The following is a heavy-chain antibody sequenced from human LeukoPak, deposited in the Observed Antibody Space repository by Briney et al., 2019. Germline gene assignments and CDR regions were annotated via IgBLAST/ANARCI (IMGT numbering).Heavy chain of an antibody. CDR1: GYTFTNYY. CDR2: TDPIGGSK. D-gene: IGHD4-11*01. V-gene: IGHV1-46*01. Sequence: PRASVKVSCKASGYTFTNYYIHWVRQAPGQGLEGMGITDPIGGSKNYAQKFQGRVTMTRDTSTSTVYMELSSLRSEDSAVYSCARWTTTYLDYWGQGTPVTVSS. J-gene: IGHJ4*02. CDR3: ARWTTTYLDY.